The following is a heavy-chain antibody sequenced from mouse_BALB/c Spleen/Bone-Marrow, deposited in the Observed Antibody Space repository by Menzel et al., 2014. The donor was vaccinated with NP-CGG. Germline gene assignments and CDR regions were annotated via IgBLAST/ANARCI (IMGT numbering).Heavy chain of an antibody. CDR1: GFDFSRYW. Sequence: EVKLLESGGGLVQPGGSLKLSCAASGFDFSRYWMTWVRQAPGKGLEWIEEINPDSSTINYTPSLKDKFIISRDNAKNTLYLQMSKVRSEDTALYYCAKNYYYGYVAYWGQGTLVTVSA. D-gene: IGHD1-2*01. CDR3: AKNYYYGYVAY. CDR2: INPDSSTI. V-gene: IGHV4-1*02. J-gene: IGHJ3*01.